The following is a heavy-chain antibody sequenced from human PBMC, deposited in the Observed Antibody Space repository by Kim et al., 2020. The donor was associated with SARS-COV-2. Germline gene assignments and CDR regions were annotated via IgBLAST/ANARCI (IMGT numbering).Heavy chain of an antibody. J-gene: IGHJ3*02. Sequence: ASVKVSCKASGYTFTSYAMHWVRQAPGQRLEWMGWINAGNGNTKYSQKFQGRVTITRDTSASTAYMELSSLRSEDTAVYYCARDHQGGWYYVSGTLGAFDIWGQGTMVTVSS. V-gene: IGHV1-3*01. D-gene: IGHD3-10*01. CDR3: ARDHQGGWYYVSGTLGAFDI. CDR2: INAGNGNT. CDR1: GYTFTSYA.